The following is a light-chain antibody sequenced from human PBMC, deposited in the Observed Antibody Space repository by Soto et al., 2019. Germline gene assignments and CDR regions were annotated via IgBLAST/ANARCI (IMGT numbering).Light chain of an antibody. J-gene: IGKJ1*01. CDR3: MQGTPWPRT. V-gene: IGKV2-30*01. CDR2: KVS. CDR1: QSLVYTNGNTY. Sequence: DVVVTQSPLSLPVTLGQPASISCRSSQSLVYTNGNTYLAWFQQRPGQSPRRLIYKVSIRDSGVPDRFSGSGSGTEFTLTISRVEAEDVGVYYCMQGTPWPRTFGQGTKVDIK.